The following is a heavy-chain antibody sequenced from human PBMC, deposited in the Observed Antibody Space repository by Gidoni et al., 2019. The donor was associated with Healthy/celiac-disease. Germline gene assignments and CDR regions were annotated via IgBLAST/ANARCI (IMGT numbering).Heavy chain of an antibody. J-gene: IGHJ4*02. D-gene: IGHD6-13*01. CDR3: ARASIAAAGPFDY. CDR2: ISYDGSNK. Sequence: QVQLVESGGGVVQPGRSLRLSCAASGFTFSSYAMHWVSQAPGKGLEWLAVISYDGSNKYYADSVKGRFTISRDNSKNTLYLQMNSLRAEDTAVYYCARASIAAAGPFDYWGQGTLVTVSS. V-gene: IGHV3-30-3*01. CDR1: GFTFSSYA.